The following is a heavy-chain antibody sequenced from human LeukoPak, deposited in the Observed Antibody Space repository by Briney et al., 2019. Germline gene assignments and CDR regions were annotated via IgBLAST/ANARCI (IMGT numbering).Heavy chain of an antibody. D-gene: IGHD3-22*01. Sequence: ASETLSLTCTVSGGSISSYYWSWIRQPPGKGLEWIVYIYYSGSTNYNPSLKSRVTISVDTSKNQFSLKLSSVTAADTAVYYCARAAGYYYDSSRFDYWGQGTLVTVSS. CDR1: GGSISSYY. CDR3: ARAAGYYYDSSRFDY. V-gene: IGHV4-59*01. J-gene: IGHJ4*02. CDR2: IYYSGST.